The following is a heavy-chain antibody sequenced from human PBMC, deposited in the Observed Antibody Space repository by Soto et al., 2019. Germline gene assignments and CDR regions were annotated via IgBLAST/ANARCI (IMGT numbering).Heavy chain of an antibody. CDR2: ISAYNGNT. J-gene: IGHJ6*02. CDR3: ARDRGAYGMDV. V-gene: IGHV1-18*01. Sequence: QVQLVQSGAEVKKPGASVKVSCKASGYTFTSYGISWVRQAPGQGLEWMGRISAYNGNTYNAQKHQGRVTMTTDTSTSTADMELRSLRSDDTAVYYCARDRGAYGMDVWGQGTTVTVSS. CDR1: GYTFTSYG.